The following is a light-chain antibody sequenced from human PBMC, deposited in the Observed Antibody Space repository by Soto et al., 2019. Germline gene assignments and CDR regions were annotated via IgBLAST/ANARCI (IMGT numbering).Light chain of an antibody. CDR1: QSVSSSY. Sequence: EIVLTQSPGTLSLSPGERATLSCRASQSVSSSYLAWYQQKPGQAPRLLIYGASSRATGIPDRFSGSGSGKDFTLTISRLEPEDFALYYCQQYGSSLYTFGQGTKLECK. CDR3: QQYGSSLYT. CDR2: GAS. J-gene: IGKJ2*01. V-gene: IGKV3-20*01.